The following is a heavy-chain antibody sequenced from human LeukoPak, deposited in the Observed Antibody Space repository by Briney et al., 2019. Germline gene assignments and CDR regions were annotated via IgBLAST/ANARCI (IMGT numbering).Heavy chain of an antibody. CDR3: ARDERGGYKRAPGAFDN. CDR1: GFTFSTYS. V-gene: IGHV3-48*02. J-gene: IGHJ3*02. CDR2: ISSSSSPI. Sequence: PGGSLRLSCAASGFTFSTYSMNWVRQAPGKGLEWVSYISSSSSPIYYADSVKGRFTISRDNAKNSLYLQMNSLGDEDTAVYYCARDERGGYKRAPGAFDNWGQGTMVTVSS. D-gene: IGHD5-12*01.